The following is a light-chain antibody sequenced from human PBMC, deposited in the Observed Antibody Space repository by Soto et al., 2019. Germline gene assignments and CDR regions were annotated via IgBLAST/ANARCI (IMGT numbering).Light chain of an antibody. CDR3: CSYAGSYTYV. Sequence: QSALTQPRSVSGSPGQSVTISCTGTSGDVGGYNFVSWYQQHPGKAPTLMIFDVSQRPSGVPDRFSGSKSGNTASLTISGLQADDEADYYCCSYAGSYTYVFGTGTKLTVL. CDR1: SGDVGGYNF. CDR2: DVS. J-gene: IGLJ1*01. V-gene: IGLV2-11*01.